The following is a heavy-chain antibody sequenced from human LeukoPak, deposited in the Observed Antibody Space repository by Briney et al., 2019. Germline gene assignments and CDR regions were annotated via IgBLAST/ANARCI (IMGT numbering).Heavy chain of an antibody. CDR2: IYYSGST. Sequence: PSETLSLTCTVSGGSISSGGYYWSWIRQHPGKGLEWIGYIYYSGSTYYNPSLKSRVTISVDTSKNQFSLKLSSVTAADTAVYYCARVPRITMIVVGWGQGTLVTVSS. J-gene: IGHJ4*02. CDR1: GGSISSGGYY. D-gene: IGHD3-22*01. CDR3: ARVPRITMIVVG. V-gene: IGHV4-31*03.